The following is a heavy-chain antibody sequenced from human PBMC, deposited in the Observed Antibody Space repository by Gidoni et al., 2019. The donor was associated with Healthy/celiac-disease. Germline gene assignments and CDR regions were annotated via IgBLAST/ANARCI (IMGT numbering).Heavy chain of an antibody. CDR1: GFTFRSYA. Sequence: EVQLLESGGGLVQPGGSLRLSCAASGFTFRSYAMSWVRQAPGKGLEWVSAISGSGVSTYYADSVKGRFTISRDNSKNTLYLQMNSLRAEDTAVYYCAKDQGYSSGWYSDYWGQGTLVTVSS. CDR3: AKDQGYSSGWYSDY. D-gene: IGHD6-19*01. J-gene: IGHJ4*02. V-gene: IGHV3-23*01. CDR2: ISGSGVST.